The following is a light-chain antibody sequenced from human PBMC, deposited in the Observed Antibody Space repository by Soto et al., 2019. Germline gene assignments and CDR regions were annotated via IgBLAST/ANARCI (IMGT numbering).Light chain of an antibody. J-gene: IGLJ1*01. CDR1: SSDVGGYNY. CDR2: EVS. V-gene: IGLV2-8*01. CDR3: SSYAGSNNEV. Sequence: QSSLTQPPSASRSPGQSVTISCTGTSSDVGGYNYVSWYQQHPGKAPKLMNYEVSKRPSGVPDRFSGSKSGNTASLTVSGHQAEDEADYYCSSYAGSNNEVFGTGTKVTVL.